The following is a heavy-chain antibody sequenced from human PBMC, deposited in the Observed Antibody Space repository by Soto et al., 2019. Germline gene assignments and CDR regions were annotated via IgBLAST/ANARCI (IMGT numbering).Heavy chain of an antibody. V-gene: IGHV3-30*18. CDR3: AKGAITRGPSDACVS. CDR2: ISYDGSNK. D-gene: IGHD3-10*01. J-gene: IGHJ3*02. CDR1: GFTFSSYG. Sequence: LRLSCAASGFTFSSYGLHRVRQAPGKGLERVAGISYDGSNKYYADSVKGRFTISRDNSKHTPYLQMNSLRAEDTAVYYCAKGAITRGPSDACVSWGKGTMVTV.